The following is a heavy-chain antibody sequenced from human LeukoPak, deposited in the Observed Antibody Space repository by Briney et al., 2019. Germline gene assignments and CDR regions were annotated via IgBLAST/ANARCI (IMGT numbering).Heavy chain of an antibody. CDR3: AKKGTVAGTGYFDY. J-gene: IGHJ4*02. Sequence: PGGSLRLSCAASGFTFSSYAMSWVRQAPGKGLEWASGIGACGGSTYYADSVKGRFTISRDNSKNTLYLQMNSLRAQDTAVYYCAKKGTVAGTGYFDYWGQGTLVTVSS. CDR2: IGACGGST. V-gene: IGHV3-23*01. CDR1: GFTFSSYA. D-gene: IGHD6-19*01.